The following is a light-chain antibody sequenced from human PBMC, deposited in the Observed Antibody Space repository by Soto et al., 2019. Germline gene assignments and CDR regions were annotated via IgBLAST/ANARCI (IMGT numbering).Light chain of an antibody. Sequence: EIVMTQSPATLSVSPGERATLSCRASQSVSINLAWYQQIPGQAPRLLIYGASTRATGIPARFSGSGSGTDFTLTLSSLQSEDFAVYYCQQYNNWPPWTFGQGTKVEIK. CDR2: GAS. CDR1: QSVSIN. J-gene: IGKJ1*01. CDR3: QQYNNWPPWT. V-gene: IGKV3-15*01.